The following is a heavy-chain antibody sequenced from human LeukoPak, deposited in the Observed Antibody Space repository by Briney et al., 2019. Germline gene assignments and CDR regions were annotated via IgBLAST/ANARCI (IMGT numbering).Heavy chain of an antibody. J-gene: IGHJ6*03. CDR3: AANFFPSSCYKCNYYYMDV. D-gene: IGHD2-2*02. CDR2: IIPIFGTA. Sequence: SVKVSCKASGGTFSSYAISWVRQAPGQGLEWMGGIIPIFGTANYAQKFQGRVTITADESTSTAYMELSSLRSEDTAVYYCAANFFPSSCYKCNYYYMDVWGKGTTVTVSS. CDR1: GGTFSSYA. V-gene: IGHV1-69*13.